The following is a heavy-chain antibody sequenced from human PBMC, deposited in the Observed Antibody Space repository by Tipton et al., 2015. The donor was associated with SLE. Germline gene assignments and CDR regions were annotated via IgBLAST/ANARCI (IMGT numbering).Heavy chain of an antibody. Sequence: QLVQSGAEVKKPGESLKISCKGSGYSFTSYWIGWVHQMPGKGLEWMGIIYPGDSDTRYSPSFQGQVTISADKSISTAYLQWSSLKASDTAMYYCARRERGWEDYYGMDVWGQGTTVTVSS. CDR3: ARRERGWEDYYGMDV. CDR1: GYSFTSYW. V-gene: IGHV5-51*07. CDR2: IYPGDSDT. D-gene: IGHD3-10*01. J-gene: IGHJ6*02.